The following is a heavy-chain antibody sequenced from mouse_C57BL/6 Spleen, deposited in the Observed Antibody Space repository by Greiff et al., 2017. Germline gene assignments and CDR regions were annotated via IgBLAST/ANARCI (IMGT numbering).Heavy chain of an antibody. CDR3: ARGGTNWSWFAY. Sequence: VQLQESGAELARPGASVKLSCKASGYTFTSYGISWVKQRTGQGLEWIGEIYPRSGNTYYNEKFKGKATLTADKSSSTAYMELRSLTSEDSAVYFCARGGTNWSWFAYWGQGTLVTVSA. CDR1: GYTFTSYG. D-gene: IGHD4-1*01. J-gene: IGHJ3*01. V-gene: IGHV1-81*01. CDR2: IYPRSGNT.